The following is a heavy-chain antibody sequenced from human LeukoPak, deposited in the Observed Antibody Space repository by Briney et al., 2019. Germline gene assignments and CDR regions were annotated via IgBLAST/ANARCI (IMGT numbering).Heavy chain of an antibody. CDR2: IYYSGST. Sequence: PSETLSLTCTVSGGSISSSSYYWGWIRQPPGKGLEWIGSIYYSGSTYYNPSLKSRVTISVDTSKNQFSLKLSSVTAADTAVYYCARGSSYCSGGSCYSDYWYFDLWGRGTLVTVSS. J-gene: IGHJ2*01. D-gene: IGHD2-15*01. CDR3: ARGSSYCSGGSCYSDYWYFDL. V-gene: IGHV4-39*07. CDR1: GGSISSSSYY.